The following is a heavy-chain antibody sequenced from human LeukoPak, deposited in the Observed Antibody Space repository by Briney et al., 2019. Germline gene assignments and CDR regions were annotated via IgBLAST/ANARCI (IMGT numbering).Heavy chain of an antibody. CDR2: ISSSSTI. CDR3: ASPVGGDYDIAFDI. Sequence: SGGSLRLSCAASGFTFSSYSMNWVRQAPGKGLEWVSYISSSSTIYYADSVKGRFTISRDNAKNSLYLQMNSLRAEDTAVYYCASPVGGDYDIAFDIWGQGTMVTVSS. J-gene: IGHJ3*02. CDR1: GFTFSSYS. V-gene: IGHV3-48*04. D-gene: IGHD4-17*01.